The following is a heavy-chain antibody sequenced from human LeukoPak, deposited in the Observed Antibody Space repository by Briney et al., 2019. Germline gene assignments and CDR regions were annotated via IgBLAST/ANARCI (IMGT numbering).Heavy chain of an antibody. CDR3: ARGGGAYYFDY. D-gene: IGHD3-10*01. CDR2: INNLGTST. J-gene: IGHJ4*02. V-gene: IGHV3-74*01. CDR1: GFTFSNYW. Sequence: PGGSLRLSCAASGFTFSNYWMHWVRHVPGKGLVWVSRINNLGTSTNYADSVRGRFTISRDDAKNTLYLQMNSLRAEDTAVYYCARGGGAYYFDYWGRGTLVTVSS.